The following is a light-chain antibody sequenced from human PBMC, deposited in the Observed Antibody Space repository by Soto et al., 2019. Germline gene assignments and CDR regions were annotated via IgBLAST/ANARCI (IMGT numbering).Light chain of an antibody. CDR2: EVT. Sequence: QSALTQPPSASGSPGQSVTISCTGSNVGEYDYVSWYQQHPGKAPKLMIYEVTKRPSGVPDRFSGSKSGNTASLTVSGLQAEDEADYYCSSHADSHNWVFGGGTKLTVL. CDR3: SSHADSHNWV. J-gene: IGLJ3*02. CDR1: NVGEYDY. V-gene: IGLV2-8*01.